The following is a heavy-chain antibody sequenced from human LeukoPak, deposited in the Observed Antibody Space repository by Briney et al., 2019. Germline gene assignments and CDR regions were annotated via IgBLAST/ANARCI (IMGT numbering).Heavy chain of an antibody. V-gene: IGHV3-48*04. Sequence: GGSLRLSCAASGFTFSSYSMNWVRQAPGKGLERVSYISSSSSTIYYADSVKGRFTISRDNAKNSLYLQMNSLRAEDTAVYYCARDPSNIVGYFDYWGQGTLVTVSS. CDR1: GFTFSSYS. J-gene: IGHJ4*02. CDR3: ARDPSNIVGYFDY. D-gene: IGHD2/OR15-2a*01. CDR2: ISSSSSTI.